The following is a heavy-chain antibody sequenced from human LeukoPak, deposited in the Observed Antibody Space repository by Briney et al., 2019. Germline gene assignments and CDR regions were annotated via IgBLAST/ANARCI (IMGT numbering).Heavy chain of an antibody. CDR2: IRSSSSTI. V-gene: IGHV3-48*01. D-gene: IGHD2-2*01. CDR3: ATGMWGYCSATSCSLDF. CDR1: GFTFSSYS. Sequence: GGSLRLSCAASGFTFSSYSMNWVRQTPGKGLEWISYIRSSSSTIYYADSVKGRFAISRDNAKNSLYLQMDSLRAEDTAVYYCATGMWGYCSATSCSLDFWGQGTLVTVSS. J-gene: IGHJ4*02.